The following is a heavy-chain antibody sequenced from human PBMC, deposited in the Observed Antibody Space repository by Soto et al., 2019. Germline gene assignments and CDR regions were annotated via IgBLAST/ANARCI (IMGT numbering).Heavy chain of an antibody. CDR2: IYPRDSDT. J-gene: IGHJ4*02. CDR1: GYSFTSNW. D-gene: IGHD3-22*01. CDR3: ARLQGYYDTSGYSVADY. Sequence: PGESLKISCKGSGYSFTSNWIGWVRQRPGKGLEWMGIIYPRDSDTRYSPSFQGQVTISVDKSITTAYLQWTSLKASDTAMYYCARLQGYYDTSGYSVADYRGQGTLVTVSS. V-gene: IGHV5-51*01.